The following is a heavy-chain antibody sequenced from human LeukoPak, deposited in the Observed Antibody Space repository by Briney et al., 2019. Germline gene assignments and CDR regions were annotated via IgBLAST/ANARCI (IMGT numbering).Heavy chain of an antibody. V-gene: IGHV1-2*02. D-gene: IGHD2-15*01. CDR2: INPNSGGT. CDR3: ARTPHYCSGGSCYFDVFDI. J-gene: IGHJ3*02. Sequence: ASVKVSCKAIGYTFTGYYLHWVRQAPGQGLEWMGWINPNSGGTNYAQKFQGRVTMTRDTSISTAYMELSRLRSDDTAVYYCARTPHYCSGGSCYFDVFDIWGQGTMVTVSS. CDR1: GYTFTGYY.